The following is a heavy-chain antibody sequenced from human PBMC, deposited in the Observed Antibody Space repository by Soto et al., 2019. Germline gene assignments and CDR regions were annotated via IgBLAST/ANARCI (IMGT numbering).Heavy chain of an antibody. D-gene: IGHD3-9*01. Sequence: QITLKESGPTLVKPTQTLTLTCTFSGFSLSTSGVGVGWIRQPPGKALEWLALIYWDDDKRYSPSLKSRLTITKDTSKXXVXLXTTNMDPVDTATYYCAHRLVNYDILTGYYPAYYFDYWGQGTLVTVSS. J-gene: IGHJ4*02. CDR2: IYWDDDK. V-gene: IGHV2-5*02. CDR1: GFSLSTSGVG. CDR3: AHRLVNYDILTGYYPAYYFDY.